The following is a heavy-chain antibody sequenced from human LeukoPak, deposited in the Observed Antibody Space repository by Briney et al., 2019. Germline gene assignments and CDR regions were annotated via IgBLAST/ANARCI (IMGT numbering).Heavy chain of an antibody. Sequence: GGSLRLSCAASGFTFSNYAMNWVRQAQGKGLEGGSSISGSGDSTYYADSVKGRFTISRDNSKNTLSLQMNSQRAADTAVYYCAKDLITIISPVDYWGQGTLVTVSS. CDR1: GFTFSNYA. V-gene: IGHV3-23*01. CDR2: ISGSGDST. J-gene: IGHJ4*02. CDR3: AKDLITIISPVDY. D-gene: IGHD3-9*01.